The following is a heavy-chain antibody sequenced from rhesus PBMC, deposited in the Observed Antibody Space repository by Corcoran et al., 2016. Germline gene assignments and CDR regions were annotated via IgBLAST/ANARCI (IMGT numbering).Heavy chain of an antibody. D-gene: IGHD6-37*01. J-gene: IGHJ4*01. V-gene: IGHV4-173*01. CDR3: VGLMVAGPVEY. CDR1: GGSLSSHS. CDR2: ISGDDRST. Sequence: LQLQASGPGLVKPSETLSLTCAVPGGSLSSHSLTWIRQPPGQGLEWIGRISGDDRSTDYNPSLRSRVTISTDTSKTQFSLKVDSVTAADTAVYYCVGLMVAGPVEYWGQGVLVTVSS.